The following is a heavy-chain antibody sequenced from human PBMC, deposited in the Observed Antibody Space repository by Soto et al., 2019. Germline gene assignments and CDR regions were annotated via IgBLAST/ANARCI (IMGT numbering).Heavy chain of an antibody. CDR1: GYTFTRYG. CDR2: ISAYNGNT. CDR3: ARVNLVYDFWSGYSTSAPMDV. D-gene: IGHD3-3*01. J-gene: IGHJ6*02. Sequence: ASVKVSCKASGYTFTRYGISWVRQAPGQGLEWMGWISAYNGNTNYAQKLQGRVTMTTDTSTSTAYMELRSLRSDDTAVYYCARVNLVYDFWSGYSTSAPMDVWGQGTTVTVSS. V-gene: IGHV1-18*01.